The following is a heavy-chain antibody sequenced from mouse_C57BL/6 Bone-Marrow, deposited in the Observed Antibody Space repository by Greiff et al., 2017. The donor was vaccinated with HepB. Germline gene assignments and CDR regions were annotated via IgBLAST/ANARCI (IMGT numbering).Heavy chain of an antibody. D-gene: IGHD5-1*01. CDR3: ARWSTPGAMDY. CDR1: GYTFTSYW. V-gene: IGHV1-64*01. Sequence: QVQLQQPGAELVKPGASVKLSCKASGYTFTSYWMHWVKQRPGQGLEWIGMIHPNSGSTNYNEKFKSKATLTVDKSSSTAYMQLSSLTSEDSSVYYCARWSTPGAMDYWGQGTSVTVSS. CDR2: IHPNSGST. J-gene: IGHJ4*01.